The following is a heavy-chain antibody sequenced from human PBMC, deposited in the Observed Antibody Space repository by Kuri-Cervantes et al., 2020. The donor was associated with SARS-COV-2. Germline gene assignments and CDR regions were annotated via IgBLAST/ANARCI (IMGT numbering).Heavy chain of an antibody. CDR2: IKQDGSEK. V-gene: IGHV3-7*03. CDR1: GFTFSSYW. Sequence: GALKISCAASGFTFSSYWMSWVRQAPGKGLEWVANIKQDGSEKYYVDSVKGRFTISRDNAKNSLYLQVNSLRPEDTALYYCARDIGGHDTRTFDYWGQGTLVTVSS. J-gene: IGHJ4*02. CDR3: ARDIGGHDTRTFDY. D-gene: IGHD5-12*01.